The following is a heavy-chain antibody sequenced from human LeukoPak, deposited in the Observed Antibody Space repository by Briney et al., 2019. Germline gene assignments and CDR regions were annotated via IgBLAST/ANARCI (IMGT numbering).Heavy chain of an antibody. V-gene: IGHV3-48*03. J-gene: IGHJ4*02. CDR1: GITFSNYA. CDR2: ISSSGSTI. D-gene: IGHD6-13*01. Sequence: GGSLRLSCAASGITFSNYAMSWVRQAPGKGLEWVSYISSSGSTIYYADSVKGRFTISRDNAKNSLYLQMNSLRAEDTAVYYCARFGLTNIAAAGFDYWGQGTLVTVSS. CDR3: ARFGLTNIAAAGFDY.